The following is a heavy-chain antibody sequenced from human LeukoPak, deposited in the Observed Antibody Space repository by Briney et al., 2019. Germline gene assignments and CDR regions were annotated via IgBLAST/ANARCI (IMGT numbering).Heavy chain of an antibody. Sequence: GGSVRLLCAASGFTFSSYAMNWVPQAPGGGLVWVSAISGSRGSTYYADSVTGRFTIYRDNSKNTLYLQMNSLRAEDTAVYYCAKASPITIFGVVNLFDYWGQGTLVTVPS. CDR3: AKASPITIFGVVNLFDY. V-gene: IGHV3-23*01. CDR1: GFTFSSYA. D-gene: IGHD3-3*01. CDR2: ISGSRGST. J-gene: IGHJ4*02.